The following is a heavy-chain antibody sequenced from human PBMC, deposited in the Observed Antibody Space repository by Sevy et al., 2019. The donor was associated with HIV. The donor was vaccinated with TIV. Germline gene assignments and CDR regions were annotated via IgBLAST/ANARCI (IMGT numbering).Heavy chain of an antibody. Sequence: GGSLRLSCAAFGFTFSNYWMSWVRQVPGKGLEWVANINQDGGEKYYVDSVRGRFSISRDNAKNSVYLQMHSLRAEETAVYYCARWVGSESSGWSLVTWGQGTLVTVSS. V-gene: IGHV3-7*01. J-gene: IGHJ5*02. CDR1: GFTFSNYW. CDR3: ARWVGSESSGWSLVT. CDR2: INQDGGEK. D-gene: IGHD6-19*01.